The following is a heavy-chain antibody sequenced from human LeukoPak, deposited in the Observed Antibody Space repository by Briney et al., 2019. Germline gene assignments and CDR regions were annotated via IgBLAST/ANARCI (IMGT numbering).Heavy chain of an antibody. Sequence: SETLSLTCAVYGGSFSGYYWSWIRQPPGKGLEWIGEINHSGSTNYNPSLKSRVTISVDTSKNQFSLKLSSVTAADTAVYYCARRYDFRRGYFQHWGQGTVVTVSS. D-gene: IGHD3-3*01. CDR2: INHSGST. CDR1: GGSFSGYY. CDR3: ARRYDFRRGYFQH. V-gene: IGHV4-34*01. J-gene: IGHJ1*01.